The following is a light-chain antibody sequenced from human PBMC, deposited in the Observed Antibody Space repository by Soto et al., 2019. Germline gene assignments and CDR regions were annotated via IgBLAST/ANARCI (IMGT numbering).Light chain of an antibody. CDR3: QQYGSSPRT. V-gene: IGKV3-15*01. CDR1: QSVSSN. CDR2: GAS. Sequence: EMVMTQSPATLSVSPGERATLSCRASQSVSSNLAWYQQKPGQAPRLLIYGASTRATGIPARLSGSGSGTAFTLTISSLQSEDFAVYYCQQYGSSPRTFGQGTKVEIK. J-gene: IGKJ1*01.